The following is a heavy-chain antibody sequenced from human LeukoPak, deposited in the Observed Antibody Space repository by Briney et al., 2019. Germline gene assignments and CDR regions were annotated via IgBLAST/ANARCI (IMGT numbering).Heavy chain of an antibody. J-gene: IGHJ5*02. CDR1: GGSISSYY. V-gene: IGHV4-59*12. CDR3: ARGRGYSWKGGVNWFDP. D-gene: IGHD5-18*01. Sequence: SETLSLTCTVSGGSISSYYWSWIRQPPGKGLEWIGYIYYSGSTNYNPSLKSRVTISVDTSKNQFSLKLSSVTAADTAVYYCARGRGYSWKGGVNWFDPWGQGTLVTVSS. CDR2: IYYSGST.